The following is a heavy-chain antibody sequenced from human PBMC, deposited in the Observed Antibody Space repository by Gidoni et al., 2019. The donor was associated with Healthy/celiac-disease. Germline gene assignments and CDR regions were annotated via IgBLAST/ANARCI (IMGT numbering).Heavy chain of an antibody. J-gene: IGHJ1*01. D-gene: IGHD3-16*01. CDR1: GFTFGSYA. Sequence: QVQLVESGGGVVQPGRSLRLSCAVPGFTFGSYAMHWVRQAPGKGLEWVAVISYDGSNKYYADSVKGRFTISRDNSKNTLYLQMNSLRAEDTAVYYCARDPNYDYVWGSYCQHWGQGTLVTVSS. V-gene: IGHV3-30-3*01. CDR3: ARDPNYDYVWGSYCQH. CDR2: ISYDGSNK.